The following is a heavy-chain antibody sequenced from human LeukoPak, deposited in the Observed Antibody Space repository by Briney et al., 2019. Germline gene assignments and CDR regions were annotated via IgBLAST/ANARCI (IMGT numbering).Heavy chain of an antibody. D-gene: IGHD1-26*01. Sequence: GGSLRLSCAASGFTVGSNYMSCVRQAPGKGLEWVSVIYSGGSTYYADSVKGRFTISRDNSKNTLYLQMNSLRAEDTAVYYCARETPGAKIDYWGLGTLVTVSS. J-gene: IGHJ4*02. V-gene: IGHV3-53*01. CDR1: GFTVGSNY. CDR3: ARETPGAKIDY. CDR2: IYSGGST.